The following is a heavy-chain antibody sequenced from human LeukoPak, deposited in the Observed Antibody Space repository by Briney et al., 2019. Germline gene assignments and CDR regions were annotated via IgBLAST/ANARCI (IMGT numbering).Heavy chain of an antibody. CDR1: GFIFSNYA. J-gene: IGHJ4*02. V-gene: IGHV3-66*01. CDR2: IYSGGST. CDR3: ARSVISDSPYDY. D-gene: IGHD3-16*02. Sequence: GGSLRLSCAATGFIFSNYAMNWVRQAPGKGLEWVSVIYSGGSTYYADSVKGRFTISRDNSKNTLYLQMNSLRAEDTAVYYCARSVISDSPYDYWGQGTLVTVSS.